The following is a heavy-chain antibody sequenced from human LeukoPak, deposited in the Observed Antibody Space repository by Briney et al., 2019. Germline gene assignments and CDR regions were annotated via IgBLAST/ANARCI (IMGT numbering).Heavy chain of an antibody. CDR3: ARDPPEDEWNSLDS. Sequence: SETLSLTCTVSGGSVNGYYWNWIRQAPGKGLEWVGFIHYSGLTVYSPSLQSRVSMSVDTSRNQFSLDLSSVTAADTALYYCARDPPEDEWNSLDSWGQGILVTVSS. CDR1: GGSVNGYY. CDR2: IHYSGLT. J-gene: IGHJ4*02. V-gene: IGHV4-59*02. D-gene: IGHD1-7*01.